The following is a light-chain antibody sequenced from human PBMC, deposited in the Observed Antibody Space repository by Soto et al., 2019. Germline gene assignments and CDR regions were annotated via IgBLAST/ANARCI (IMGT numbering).Light chain of an antibody. CDR3: QQSSTAPRT. CDR2: AGS. CDR1: QSIDTY. Sequence: DIQMTQSPSSLSASVGDRVTITCRASQSIDTYLNWYQQKPGKAPKLLIYAGSTLEGGAPSRFMGSGSGTDFTLTITSLQVEDFATYYCQQSSTAPRTFGQGTKLEI. J-gene: IGKJ2*01. V-gene: IGKV1-39*01.